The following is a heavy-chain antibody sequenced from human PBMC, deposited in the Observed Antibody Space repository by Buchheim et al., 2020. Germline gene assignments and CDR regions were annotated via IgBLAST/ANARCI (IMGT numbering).Heavy chain of an antibody. CDR3: AKGQTIAARHDNWFDP. CDR2: SRGSGGST. CDR1: GFTFSSYA. D-gene: IGHD6-6*01. V-gene: IGHV3-23*01. J-gene: IGHJ5*02. Sequence: EVQLLESGGGLVQPGGSLRRSCAASGFTFSSYAMSWVRQDPGKGLEWVSASRGSGGSTYYEDSVKGRFTISRENSKKTLYLQMNGLRAEDTAVYYCAKGQTIAARHDNWFDPWGQGTL.